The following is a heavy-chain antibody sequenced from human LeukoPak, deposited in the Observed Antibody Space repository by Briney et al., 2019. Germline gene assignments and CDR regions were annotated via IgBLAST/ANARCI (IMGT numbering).Heavy chain of an antibody. J-gene: IGHJ4*02. V-gene: IGHV3-30*02. D-gene: IGHD1-26*01. Sequence: GGSLRLSCAASGLTFSSYGMQWVRHARGKGLEWVAFKRNDGSNSYYADSVKGPFTISRDKSKYTLYVQMNSLRAEDTAVYYCAKVAYSGSYLPLGYWGQGTLVTVSS. CDR2: KRNDGSNS. CDR1: GLTFSSYG. CDR3: AKVAYSGSYLPLGY.